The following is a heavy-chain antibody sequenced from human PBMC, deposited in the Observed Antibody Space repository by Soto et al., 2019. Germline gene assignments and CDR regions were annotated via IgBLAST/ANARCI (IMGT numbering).Heavy chain of an antibody. CDR1: GFTFSSYA. CDR3: ARDQGGTTLYYRGMDV. D-gene: IGHD1-7*01. Sequence: QVQLVESGGGVVQPGRSLRLSCVASGFTFSSYAMHWVRQAPGQGLEWVALISYDGSNKYYADSVKGRFTISRDNSKNTLYLQMNSLRPEDTAVYHCARDQGGTTLYYRGMDVWGQGTTVTVSS. CDR2: ISYDGSNK. J-gene: IGHJ6*02. V-gene: IGHV3-30-3*01.